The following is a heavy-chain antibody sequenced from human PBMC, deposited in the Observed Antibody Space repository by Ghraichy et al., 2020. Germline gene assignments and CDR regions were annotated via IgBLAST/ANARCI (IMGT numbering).Heavy chain of an antibody. CDR1: GYTFTGYY. J-gene: IGHJ4*02. CDR2: INPNSGGT. D-gene: IGHD4-17*01. CDR3: ARVDDYGDYGFDY. V-gene: IGHV1-2*04. Sequence: ASVKVSCKASGYTFTGYYMHWVRQAPGQGLEWMGWINPNSGGTNYAQKFQGWVTMTRDTSISTAYMELSRLRSDDTAVYYCARVDDYGDYGFDYWGQGTLVTVSS.